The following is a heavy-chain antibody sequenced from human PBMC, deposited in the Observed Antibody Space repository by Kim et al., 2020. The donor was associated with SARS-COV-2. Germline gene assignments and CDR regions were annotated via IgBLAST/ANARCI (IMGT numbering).Heavy chain of an antibody. D-gene: IGHD6-19*01. J-gene: IGHJ4*01. CDR1: GYTFTSYD. CDR2: MNPNSGNT. CDR3: ARATDFSSGWSVPYYFDY. V-gene: IGHV1-8*01. Sequence: ASVKVSCKASGYTFTSYDVNWVRQATGQGLEWMGWMNPNSGNTGYAQKVQGRVTMSRNTSISTAYMELRSLRSEDSAAYYCARATDFSSGWSVPYYFDYW.